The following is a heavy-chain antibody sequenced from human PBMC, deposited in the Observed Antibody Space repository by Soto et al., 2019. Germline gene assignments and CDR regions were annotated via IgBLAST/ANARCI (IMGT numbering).Heavy chain of an antibody. V-gene: IGHV3-33*01. CDR2: IWYDGSKK. J-gene: IGHJ6*02. CDR1: GFTFSSFG. Sequence: QVQVVESGGGVVQPGRSLRLSCAASGFTFSSFGMHWVRQAPGKGLEWVSLIWYDGSKKSYGDSVKGRFTISRDNSRNTVYWQMKSLRADDTAVYYCARDASYYSLWSGYYPSRNGMDVWGQGTTVTVSS. CDR3: ARDASYYSLWSGYYPSRNGMDV. D-gene: IGHD3-3*01.